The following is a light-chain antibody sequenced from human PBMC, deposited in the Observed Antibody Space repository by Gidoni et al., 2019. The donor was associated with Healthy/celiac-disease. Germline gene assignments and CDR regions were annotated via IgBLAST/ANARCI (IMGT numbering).Light chain of an antibody. V-gene: IGKV1-6*01. J-gene: IGKJ1*01. CDR1: QGIRND. CDR2: AAT. Sequence: AIQMTQSPSSLSASVGDRVTITCRASQGIRNDLGSDQQKPGKAPNLLNYAATSLQSGGPTRFSGSGSGTDFTLTISSLQPEDFATYYCLQDYNYPWTFGQGTKVEIK. CDR3: LQDYNYPWT.